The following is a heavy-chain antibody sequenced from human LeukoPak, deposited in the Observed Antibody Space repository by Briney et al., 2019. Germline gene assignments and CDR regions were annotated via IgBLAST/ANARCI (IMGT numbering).Heavy chain of an antibody. CDR2: IYYSGST. Sequence: SETLTLTCTVSGGAISSYYWSWIRQPPGEGLEWIGYIYYSGSTNYNPSLKSRVTISVDTSKNQFSLNLSSVTAADTAVYYCARASASSGRWGDYWGQGTLVTVSS. CDR1: GGAISSYY. V-gene: IGHV4-59*01. J-gene: IGHJ4*02. CDR3: ARASASSGRWGDY. D-gene: IGHD6-19*01.